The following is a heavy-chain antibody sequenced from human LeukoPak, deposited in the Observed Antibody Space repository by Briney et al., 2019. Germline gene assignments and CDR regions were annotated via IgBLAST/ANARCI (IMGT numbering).Heavy chain of an antibody. CDR3: AREMRYCSSASCRIIHNWFDP. Sequence: PSQTLSLTCTVSVGPITIGSYYWTWIRQPAGKGLEWIGRIYTIGSTNYNPSLKSRVTMSVDTSKNQFSLKLSSVTAADTAVYYCAREMRYCSSASCRIIHNWFDPWGQGTLVTVSS. CDR2: IYTIGST. J-gene: IGHJ5*02. V-gene: IGHV4-61*02. D-gene: IGHD2-2*01. CDR1: VGPITIGSYY.